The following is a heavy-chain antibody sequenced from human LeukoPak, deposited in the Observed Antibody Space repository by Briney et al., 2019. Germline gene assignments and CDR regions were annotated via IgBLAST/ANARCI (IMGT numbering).Heavy chain of an antibody. D-gene: IGHD1-14*01. CDR3: ARGGLPKPFDY. CDR1: GFTFSSYE. V-gene: IGHV3-48*03. CDR2: ISNSGNNI. J-gene: IGHJ4*02. Sequence: GGSLRLSCAASGFTFSSYEMNWVRQAPGKGLEWVSYISNSGNNIYYADSVKGRFTISRDNAKNSLYLQMNSLRAEDTAVYYCARGGLPKPFDYWGQGTLVTVSS.